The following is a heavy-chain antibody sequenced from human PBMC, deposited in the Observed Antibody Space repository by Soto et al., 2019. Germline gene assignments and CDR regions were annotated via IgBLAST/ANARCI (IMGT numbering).Heavy chain of an antibody. CDR1: GFTFSSYS. D-gene: IGHD4-4*01. CDR3: ARDRFSEGTTVIG. J-gene: IGHJ4*02. CDR2: ISSSSSYI. V-gene: IGHV3-21*01. Sequence: GGSLRLSCAASGFTFSSYSMNWVRQAPGKGLEWVSSISSSSSYIYYADSVKGRFTISRDNAKNSLYLQMNSLRAEDTAVYYCARDRFSEGTTVIGWGQGTLVTVSS.